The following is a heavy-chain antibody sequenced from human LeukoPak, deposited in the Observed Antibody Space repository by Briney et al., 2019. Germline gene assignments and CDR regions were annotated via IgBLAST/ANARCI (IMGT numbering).Heavy chain of an antibody. Sequence: ASVKVSCKASGYTFTSYGISWVRQAPGQGLEWMGWISTYNGNKKYAQKLQGRVTMTTDTYTSTAYMELRSLRSDDTAVYYCARIIRHVYGDFLHAFDIWGQGTMVTVSS. D-gene: IGHD4-17*01. CDR1: GYTFTSYG. CDR2: ISTYNGNK. V-gene: IGHV1-18*01. J-gene: IGHJ3*02. CDR3: ARIIRHVYGDFLHAFDI.